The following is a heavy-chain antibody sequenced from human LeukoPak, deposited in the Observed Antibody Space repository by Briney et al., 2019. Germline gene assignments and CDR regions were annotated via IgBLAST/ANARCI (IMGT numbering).Heavy chain of an antibody. V-gene: IGHV3-30*18. J-gene: IGHJ4*02. Sequence: GGSLRLSCAASGFTFSSYGMHWVRQAPGKGLEWVAVISYDGSNKYYADSVKGRFTISRDNSKNTLYLQMNSLRAEDTALYYCAKDSGSYYYDSSGFDYWGQGTLVTVSS. CDR2: ISYDGSNK. CDR1: GFTFSSYG. CDR3: AKDSGSYYYDSSGFDY. D-gene: IGHD3-22*01.